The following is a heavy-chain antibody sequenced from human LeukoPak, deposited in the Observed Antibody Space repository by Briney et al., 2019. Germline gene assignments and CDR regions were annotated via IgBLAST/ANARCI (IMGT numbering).Heavy chain of an antibody. D-gene: IGHD3-10*01. CDR3: VRGVIIRLRHFDY. J-gene: IGHJ4*02. CDR2: ISSSSTI. CDR1: GFTFSSYS. V-gene: IGHV3-48*02. Sequence: GGSLRLSCAASGFTFSSYSMNWVRQAPGKGLEWVSYISSSSTIYYADSVKGRFTISRDNAKNSLYLQMNSLRDEDTAVYYCVRGVIIRLRHFDYWGQGTLVTVSS.